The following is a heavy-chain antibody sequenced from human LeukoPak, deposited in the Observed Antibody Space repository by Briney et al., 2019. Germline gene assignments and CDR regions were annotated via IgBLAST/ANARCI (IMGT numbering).Heavy chain of an antibody. CDR1: GYTFTSYA. CDR2: INAGNGNT. D-gene: IGHD5-12*01. V-gene: IGHV1-3*01. Sequence: ASVKVSCKASGYTFTSYAMHWVRQAPGQRLEWMGWINAGNGNTKYSQKFQGRVTITRDTSASTAYMELSSLRSEDTAVYCCARDGGPYSGYGSIPFDYWGQGTLVTVSS. CDR3: ARDGGPYSGYGSIPFDY. J-gene: IGHJ4*02.